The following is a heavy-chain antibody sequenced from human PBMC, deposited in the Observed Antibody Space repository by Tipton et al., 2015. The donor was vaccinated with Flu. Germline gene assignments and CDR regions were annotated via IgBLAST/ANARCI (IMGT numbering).Heavy chain of an antibody. Sequence: TLSLTCTVSGGSISSGDYYWSWIRQPPGKGLEWIGYIYYSGSTYYNPSLKSRVTISVDTSKNQFSLKLSSVTAADTAVYYCASGSGYYRQDYWGQGTLVTVSS. J-gene: IGHJ4*02. D-gene: IGHD3-22*01. CDR3: ASGSGYYRQDY. CDR1: GGSISSGDYY. CDR2: IYYSGST. V-gene: IGHV4-30-4*01.